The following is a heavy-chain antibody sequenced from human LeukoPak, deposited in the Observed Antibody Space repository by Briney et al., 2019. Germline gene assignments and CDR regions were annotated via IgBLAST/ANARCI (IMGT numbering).Heavy chain of an antibody. Sequence: SETLSLTCTVSGASISSNNYYWGWVRQPPGKGLGWIGKIYSSGKTYYNASLKSRVTIYIDTSKNQFSLNLSSVTAADTAVYYCAKSGGSGLIDYWGREPWSPSPQ. CDR3: AKSGGSGLIDY. CDR2: IYSSGKT. D-gene: IGHD1-26*01. V-gene: IGHV4-39*01. CDR1: GASISSNNYY. J-gene: IGHJ4*02.